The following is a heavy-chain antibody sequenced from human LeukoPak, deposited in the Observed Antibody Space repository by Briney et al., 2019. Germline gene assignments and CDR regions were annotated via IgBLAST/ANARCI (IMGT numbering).Heavy chain of an antibody. Sequence: SQTLSLTCTVFGGSMSTYSWTWVRQSPGKGLEWIGSVVPTPTNYSPALRSRVAILVHTSKNQFSLRVECVSTADNAVYYCARDTTVASGMQFWGQGALVSVSS. CDR3: ARDTTVASGMQF. CDR2: VVPTPT. J-gene: IGHJ4*02. CDR1: GGSMSTYS. D-gene: IGHD6-19*01. V-gene: IGHV4-59*12.